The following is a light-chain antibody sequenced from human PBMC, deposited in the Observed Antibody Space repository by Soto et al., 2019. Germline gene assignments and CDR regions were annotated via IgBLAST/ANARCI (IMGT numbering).Light chain of an antibody. V-gene: IGLV1-40*01. CDR3: QSYDRSLSASV. CDR2: GNT. J-gene: IGLJ1*01. CDR1: SSNIGAGYD. Sequence: QSALTQPPSVSGAPGQRVTISCTGSSSNIGAGYDVHWYQQLPGTAPKLLIYGNTNRPSGVPDRFSGSKYGTSASLAITGLQAEDEADYYCQSYDRSLSASVFGTGTKVT.